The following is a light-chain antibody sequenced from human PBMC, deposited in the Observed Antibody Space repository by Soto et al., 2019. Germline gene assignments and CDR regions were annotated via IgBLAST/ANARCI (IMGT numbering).Light chain of an antibody. CDR3: QQRFNWPLT. CDR1: RGVSND. CDR2: DES. J-gene: IGKJ4*01. V-gene: IGKV3-11*01. Sequence: EIVLTQSPATLSLSPGERATLSCRASRGVSNDLAWYQQKPGQAPRLLIYDESNMATGTPARFSGSGSGTDFTLTISSLEPEDSAVYYCQQRFNWPLTFGGGTKVEIK.